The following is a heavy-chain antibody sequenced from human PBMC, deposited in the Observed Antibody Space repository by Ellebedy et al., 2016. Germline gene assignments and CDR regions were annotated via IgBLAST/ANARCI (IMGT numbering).Heavy chain of an antibody. J-gene: IGHJ6*02. V-gene: IGHV1-69*13. CDR1: GGTFSSYA. D-gene: IGHD3-3*01. CDR3: ARARTIFGQATYYYYGMDV. Sequence: ASVKVSCKASGGTFSSYAISWVRQAPGQGLEWMGGIIPIFGTANYAQKFQGRVTITADESTSTAYMELSSLRSEDTAVYYCARARTIFGQATYYYYGMDVWGQGTTVTVSS. CDR2: IIPIFGTA.